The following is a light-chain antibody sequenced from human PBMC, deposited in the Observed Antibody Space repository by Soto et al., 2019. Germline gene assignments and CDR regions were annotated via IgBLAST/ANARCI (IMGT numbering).Light chain of an antibody. Sequence: QLVLTQSPSASASLGASVKLTCTLSSGHSSYAIAWHQQQPEKGPRYLMKVNRDGSHNKGDGIPDRFSGSSSGAERYLTISSLQSEDEADYYCQTWGTGIAVLGGGAQLTVL. CDR1: SGHSSYA. V-gene: IGLV4-69*01. CDR2: VNRDGSH. J-gene: IGLJ7*01. CDR3: QTWGTGIAV.